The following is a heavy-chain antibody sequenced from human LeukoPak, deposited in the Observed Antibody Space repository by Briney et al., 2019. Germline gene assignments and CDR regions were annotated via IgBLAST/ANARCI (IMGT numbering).Heavy chain of an antibody. CDR2: ISSSSSYI. CDR1: GFTFSSYS. D-gene: IGHD1-7*01. CDR3: ARDLEDWNYWFDP. V-gene: IGHV3-21*01. J-gene: IGHJ5*02. Sequence: GGSLRLSCAASGFTFSSYSMNWVRQAPGKGLEWVSSISSSSSYIYYADSVKGRFTISRDNAKNSLYLQMNSLRAEDTAVYYCARDLEDWNYWFDPWGQGTLVTVSS.